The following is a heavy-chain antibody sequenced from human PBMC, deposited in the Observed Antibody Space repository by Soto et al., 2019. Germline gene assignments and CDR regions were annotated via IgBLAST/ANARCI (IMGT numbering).Heavy chain of an antibody. V-gene: IGHV3-30-3*01. CDR1: GFTFSSYA. CDR3: ARESPPYYFDR. Sequence: HPGGSLRLSCTASGFTFSSYAMHWVRQAPVRGLEWVAAVSSAGSNKYYADSVKGRFTISRDNSKSTLSLQMDSLRTEDTAVYFCARESPPYYFDRWGQGALVTVSS. CDR2: VSSAGSNK. J-gene: IGHJ4*02.